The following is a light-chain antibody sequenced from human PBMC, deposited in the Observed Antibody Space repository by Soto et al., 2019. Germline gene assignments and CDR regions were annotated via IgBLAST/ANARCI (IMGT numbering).Light chain of an antibody. CDR3: QQYGSSSWT. CDR2: GAS. V-gene: IGKV3-20*01. CDR1: QSVSSSY. J-gene: IGKJ1*01. Sequence: EIVLTQSPGTLSLSPGERATLSCRASQSVSSSYLAWYQHKPGQAPRHLIYGASSRATGIPDRFSGSGSGTDFTLTISRLEPEDFAVYYCQQYGSSSWTFGQGTKVDIK.